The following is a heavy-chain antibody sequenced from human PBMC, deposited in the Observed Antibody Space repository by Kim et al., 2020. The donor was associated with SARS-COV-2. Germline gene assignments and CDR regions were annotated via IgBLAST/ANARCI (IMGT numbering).Heavy chain of an antibody. CDR1: GFTFSSYG. J-gene: IGHJ4*02. CDR3: AKDRDSSSWEVGDFDY. V-gene: IGHV3-33*06. CDR2: IWYDGSNK. D-gene: IGHD6-13*01. Sequence: GGSLRLSCAASGFTFSSYGMHWVRQAPGKGLEWVAVIWYDGSNKYYADSVKGRFTISRDNSKNTLYLQMNSLRAEDTAVYYCAKDRDSSSWEVGDFDYWDQGTLVTVSS.